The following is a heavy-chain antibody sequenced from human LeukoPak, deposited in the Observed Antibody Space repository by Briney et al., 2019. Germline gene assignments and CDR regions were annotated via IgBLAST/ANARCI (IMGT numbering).Heavy chain of an antibody. D-gene: IGHD4-17*01. CDR1: GFTFSSYG. J-gene: IGHJ4*02. Sequence: GGSLRLSCVASGFTFSSYGMHWVRQAPGKGLEWVSGISSGGGSTYYADSVKGRFTISRDNSKNTLYLQMNSLRAEDTAVYYCAKAPLLTTVTHFDYWGQGTLVTVSS. V-gene: IGHV3-23*01. CDR2: ISSGGGST. CDR3: AKAPLLTTVTHFDY.